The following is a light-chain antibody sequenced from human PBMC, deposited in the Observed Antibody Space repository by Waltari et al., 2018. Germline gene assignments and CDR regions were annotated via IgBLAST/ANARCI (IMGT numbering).Light chain of an antibody. CDR3: MQNIQLPT. Sequence: SQSLLLSDGTARLYWYLQKPGQSPQLLISEVSNRFSGVTERFSGSGSGTDFTLKISRVEAEDVGVYFCMQNIQLPTFGQGTKVEIE. V-gene: IGKV2D-29*02. CDR2: EVS. CDR1: QSLLLSDGTAR. J-gene: IGKJ1*01.